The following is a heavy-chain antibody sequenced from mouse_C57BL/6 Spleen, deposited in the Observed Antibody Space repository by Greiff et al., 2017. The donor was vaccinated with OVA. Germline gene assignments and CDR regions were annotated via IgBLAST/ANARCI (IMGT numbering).Heavy chain of an antibody. D-gene: IGHD2-4*01. Sequence: EVKLVESGEGLVKPGGSLKLSCAASGFTFSSYAMSWVRQTPEKRLEWVAYISSGGDYIYYADTVKGRFTISRDNARNTLYLQMSSLKSEDTAMYYCTRDDYDYWFAYWGQGTLVTVSA. V-gene: IGHV5-9-1*02. CDR1: GFTFSSYA. CDR3: TRDDYDYWFAY. J-gene: IGHJ3*01. CDR2: ISSGGDYI.